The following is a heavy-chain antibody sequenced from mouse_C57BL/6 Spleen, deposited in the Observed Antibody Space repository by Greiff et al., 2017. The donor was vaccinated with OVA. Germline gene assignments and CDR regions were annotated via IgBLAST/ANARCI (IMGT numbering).Heavy chain of an antibody. Sequence: EVMLVESGGGLVQPKGSLKLSCAASGFSFNTYAMNWVRQAPGKGLEWVARIRSKSNNYATYYADSVKDRFTISRDDSESMLYLQMNNLKTEDTAMYYCVRQGELGRYFDYWGQGTTLTVSS. CDR1: GFSFNTYA. J-gene: IGHJ2*01. V-gene: IGHV10-1*01. CDR2: IRSKSNNYAT. D-gene: IGHD4-1*01. CDR3: VRQGELGRYFDY.